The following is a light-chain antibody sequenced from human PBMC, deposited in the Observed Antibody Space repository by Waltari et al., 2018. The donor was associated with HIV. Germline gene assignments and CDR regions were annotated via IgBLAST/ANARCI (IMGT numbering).Light chain of an antibody. J-gene: IGLJ3*02. V-gene: IGLV1-47*01. Sequence: QSVLTQPPSASGPPGQRVAIAYSRTSSNIGTNLVYLYQHPPGTTPKLLISRNNQRPSGVPDRFSGSKSGTSASRAISGLRSEDEADYYCTSWDDSLSGWMFGGGTTLTVL. CDR2: RNN. CDR1: SSNIGTNL. CDR3: TSWDDSLSGWM.